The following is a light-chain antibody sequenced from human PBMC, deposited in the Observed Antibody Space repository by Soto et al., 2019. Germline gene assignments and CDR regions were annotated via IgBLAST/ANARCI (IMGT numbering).Light chain of an antibody. CDR1: QSVSSN. CDR2: GAS. CDR3: QKYNNWPRT. V-gene: IGKV3-15*01. J-gene: IGKJ1*01. Sequence: IVMTQSPATLSVSPGERATLSCRASQSVSSNLAWYQQKPGQAPRLLIYGASTRATGFPARFSGSGSGTEFTLTISSLQSEDFAVYYCQKYNNWPRTFGQGTKVDI.